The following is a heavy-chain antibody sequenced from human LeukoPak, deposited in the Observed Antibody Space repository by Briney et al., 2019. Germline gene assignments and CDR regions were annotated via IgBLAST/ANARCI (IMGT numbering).Heavy chain of an antibody. CDR3: ARVEYCGCDCYSGWDH. D-gene: IGHD2-21*02. Sequence: VASVKVSCKASGGTFSSYTISWVRQAPGQGLEWMGRIIPIFDIATYAQKFQGRVTITADKSTSTSYMELSSLRSEDTAVYYCARVEYCGCDCYSGWDHWGQGTLVTVSS. CDR1: GGTFSSYT. V-gene: IGHV1-69*02. CDR2: IIPIFDIA. J-gene: IGHJ4*02.